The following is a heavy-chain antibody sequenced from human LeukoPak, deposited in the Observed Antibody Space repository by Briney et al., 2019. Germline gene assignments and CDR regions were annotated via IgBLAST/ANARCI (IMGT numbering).Heavy chain of an antibody. V-gene: IGHV3-30*18. Sequence: GGSLRLSCAASGFTFSSYGMHWVRQAPGKGLEWGAVISYDGSNKYYADSVKGRFTISRDNSKNTLYLQMNSLRAEDTAVYYCANIFGPKKYYYYGMDVWGQGTTVTVSS. J-gene: IGHJ6*02. CDR1: GFTFSSYG. CDR3: ANIFGPKKYYYYGMDV. CDR2: ISYDGSNK. D-gene: IGHD3-3*02.